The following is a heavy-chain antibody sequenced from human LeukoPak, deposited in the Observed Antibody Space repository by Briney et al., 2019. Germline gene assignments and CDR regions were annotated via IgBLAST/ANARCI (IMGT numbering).Heavy chain of an antibody. CDR3: ARGYYGSGSYYEYYYYYMDV. CDR1: GGSFSGYY. J-gene: IGHJ6*03. CDR2: INHSGST. D-gene: IGHD3-10*01. V-gene: IGHV4-34*01. Sequence: SETLSLTCAVYGGSFSGYYWSWIRQPPGKGLEWIGEINHSGSTNYNPSLKRRVTISVDTSKKQFFLKLSPVTAADTAVYYCARGYYGSGSYYEYYYYYMDVWGKGTTVTISS.